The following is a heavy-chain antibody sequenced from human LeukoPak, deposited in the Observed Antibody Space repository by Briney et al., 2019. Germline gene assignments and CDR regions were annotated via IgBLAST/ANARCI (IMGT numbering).Heavy chain of an antibody. CDR3: ARVWNVVNWYFDL. J-gene: IGHJ2*01. CDR2: VYASGAT. Sequence: SETLSLTCIVSVGSINNDSSSWTWIRQPAGRGLEWIGHVYASGATNYNPSLNGRVTLYVDTSKNQFSLKLTSVSAADTAVYYCARVWNVVNWYFDLWGRGTLVTVSS. CDR1: VGSINNDSSS. V-gene: IGHV4-61*09. D-gene: IGHD2-21*01.